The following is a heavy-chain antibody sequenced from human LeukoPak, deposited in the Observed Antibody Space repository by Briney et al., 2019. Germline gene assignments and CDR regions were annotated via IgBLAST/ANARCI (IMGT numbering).Heavy chain of an antibody. CDR3: TTETLTGYYYYMDV. J-gene: IGHJ6*03. V-gene: IGHV3-15*01. Sequence: GGSLRLSCAASGFTFSNAWMTWVRQAPGKGLEWVGRIKSKNDGGTTDYAAPVRGRFTISRGDSKNTLYLQMNSLKTEDTAVYFCTTETLTGYYYYMDVWGKGTTVTVSS. CDR1: GFTFSNAW. D-gene: IGHD1-20*01. CDR2: IKSKNDGGTT.